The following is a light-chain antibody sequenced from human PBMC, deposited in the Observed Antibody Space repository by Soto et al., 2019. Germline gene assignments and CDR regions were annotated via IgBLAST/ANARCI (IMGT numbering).Light chain of an antibody. CDR2: EVS. V-gene: IGLV2-8*01. J-gene: IGLJ2*01. CDR1: SSDVGGYDY. CDR3: NSYAGSNNLV. Sequence: QSALTQPPSASGSSGQSVTISCTGTSSDVGGYDYVSWYQQHPGKAPKLMIYEVSKRPSGVPDRFSGSKSGNTASLTVSGLQAEDEADYYCNSYAGSNNLVFGGGTKLTVL.